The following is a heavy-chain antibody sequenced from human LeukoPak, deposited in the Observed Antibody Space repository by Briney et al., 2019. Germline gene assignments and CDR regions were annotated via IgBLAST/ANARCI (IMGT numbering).Heavy chain of an antibody. CDR2: IYTSGST. V-gene: IGHV4-61*02. Sequence: SETLSLTCTVSGGSISSGSYYWSWLRQPAGTGREWVGRIYTSGSTNYNPSLKSRVTISVDTSKNQFSLKLSSVTAADTAVYYCAGFWSGYYGFDYWGQGTLVTVSS. CDR1: GGSISSGSYY. CDR3: AGFWSGYYGFDY. J-gene: IGHJ4*02. D-gene: IGHD3-3*01.